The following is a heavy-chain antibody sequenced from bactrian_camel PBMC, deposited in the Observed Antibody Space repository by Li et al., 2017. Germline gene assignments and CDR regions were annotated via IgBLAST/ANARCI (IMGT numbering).Heavy chain of an antibody. CDR2: FDRDGTT. CDR1: GQTYNVYC. D-gene: IGHD3*01. Sequence: VQLVESGGGSVQTGGSLRLSCAASGQTYNVYCMAWFRQAPGKDREAVAIFDRDGTTNYADSVKGRFTISQDNAKITLTLQMNDMKPEDTAMYYCVHDYASPDGFDPVRRWGQGTQVTVS. V-gene: IGHV3S53*01. CDR3: VHDYASPDGFDPVRR. J-gene: IGHJ4*01.